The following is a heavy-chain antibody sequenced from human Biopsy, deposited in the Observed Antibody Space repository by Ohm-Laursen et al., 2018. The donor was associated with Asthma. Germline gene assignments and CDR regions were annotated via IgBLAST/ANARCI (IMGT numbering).Heavy chain of an antibody. CDR1: GGSFTHYF. CDR2: INYRGDT. CDR3: VRGEEVAGTYFKD. Sequence: GTLSLTCAISGGSFTHYFWMWIRQPPGKGLEWIGEINYRGDTNYNPSLESRVSISVDTSTYHFSLRLNSVTAADTAVYYCVRGEEVAGTYFKDWDQGTLITVSS. D-gene: IGHD6-19*01. J-gene: IGHJ1*01. V-gene: IGHV4-34*01.